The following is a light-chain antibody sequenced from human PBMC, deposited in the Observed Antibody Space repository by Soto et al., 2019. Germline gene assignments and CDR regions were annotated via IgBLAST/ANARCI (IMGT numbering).Light chain of an antibody. Sequence: NFMLTQPHSVSESPGKTVIISSTRSSGSIASKYVQWYQKRPGSSPTTVIYENNQRSSGVPDRFSGSIDSSSNSASLTISGLKTEDEAEYYCQSFDSSSVVFGGGTKLTVL. CDR1: SGSIASKY. V-gene: IGLV6-57*01. CDR2: ENN. J-gene: IGLJ2*01. CDR3: QSFDSSSVV.